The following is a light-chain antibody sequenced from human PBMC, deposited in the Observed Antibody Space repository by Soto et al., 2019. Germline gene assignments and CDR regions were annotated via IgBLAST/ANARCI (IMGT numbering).Light chain of an antibody. J-gene: IGKJ4*01. CDR1: QRVSSH. Sequence: ETVMTHSPVTLSVSPGYTATLSFSSSQRVSSHLAWYQQKPGQAPRLLIYAASTLQSGVPSRFSGSGSGTDFTLTISSLQPEDVATYYCQKYNSAPLNFGGGTKVDIK. CDR3: QKYNSAPLN. CDR2: AAS. V-gene: IGKV3-15*01.